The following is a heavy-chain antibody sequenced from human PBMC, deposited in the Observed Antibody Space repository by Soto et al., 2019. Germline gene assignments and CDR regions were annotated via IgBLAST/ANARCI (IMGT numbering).Heavy chain of an antibody. CDR3: ARRESSGNIDY. V-gene: IGHV1-46*01. CDR1: GYTFTSYW. CDR2: IIPSGGST. Sequence: QVQLVQSGAEVKKPGASVKVSCKASGYTFTSYWLHWVRQAPGQGLEWMGIIIPSGGSTTYAQNFQGRVTMTRDTSTNTFYMELSSLRSEDTAVYYCARRESSGNIDYWGQRTLVTVSS. J-gene: IGHJ4*02. D-gene: IGHD5-12*01.